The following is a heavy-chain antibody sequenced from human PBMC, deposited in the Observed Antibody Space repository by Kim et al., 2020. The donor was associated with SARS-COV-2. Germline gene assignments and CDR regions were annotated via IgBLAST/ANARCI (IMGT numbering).Heavy chain of an antibody. CDR2: IFGSGSGT. CDR3: ARHLNITTVTFYCYFDL. D-gene: IGHD2-21*02. Sequence: GGSLRLSCAASGFTFRNSAMSWVRQAPGKGLEWVADIFGSGSGTYYADSVKGRFTISRDNSQSTLYLQMNNLRGEDTAVYYCARHLNITTVTFYCYFDLWGRGTLCTVSS. V-gene: IGHV3-23*01. CDR1: GFTFRNSA. J-gene: IGHJ2*01.